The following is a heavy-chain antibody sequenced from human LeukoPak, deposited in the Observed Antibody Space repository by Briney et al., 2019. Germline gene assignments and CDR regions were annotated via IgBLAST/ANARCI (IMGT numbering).Heavy chain of an antibody. CDR3: ARDVQSQLRYFDWLLNS. CDR2: IWYDGGNK. J-gene: IGHJ4*02. Sequence: TGRSLRLSCAASGFSFSSYGMHWVRQAPGKGLEWVAVIWYDGGNKYYADSVMGRFTISRDSSKNTLYLQMNSLRAEDTAVYYCARDVQSQLRYFDWLLNSWGQRTLVTVSS. D-gene: IGHD3-9*01. V-gene: IGHV3-33*01. CDR1: GFSFSSYG.